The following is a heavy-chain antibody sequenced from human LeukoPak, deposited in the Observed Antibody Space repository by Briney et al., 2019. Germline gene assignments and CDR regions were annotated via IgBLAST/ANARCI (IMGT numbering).Heavy chain of an antibody. J-gene: IGHJ4*02. CDR1: GFTFSSYA. CDR3: ARDQEYYDRRGYPGY. V-gene: IGHV3-30-3*01. CDR2: ISYDGSNK. D-gene: IGHD3-22*01. Sequence: PGRSLRLSCAASGFTFSSYAMHGVRQAPGKGLEWVAVISYDGSNKYYADSVKGRFTISRDNSKNTLYLQMNSLRAEDPAVYYCARDQEYYDRRGYPGYWGQGPLVPVSS.